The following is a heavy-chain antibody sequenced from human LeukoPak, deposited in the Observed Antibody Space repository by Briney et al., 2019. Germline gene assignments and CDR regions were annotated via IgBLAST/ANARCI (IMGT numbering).Heavy chain of an antibody. CDR2: IYYSGST. J-gene: IGHJ4*02. CDR1: GGSISSYY. V-gene: IGHV4-59*08. D-gene: IGHD3-22*01. Sequence: SETLSLTCTVSGGSISSYYWSWIRQPPGKGLEWIGYIYYSGSTNYNPSLKSRVIISVDTSKNQFSLKLSSVTAADTAVYYCARWYYYDSSGPLFDYWGQGTLVTVSS. CDR3: ARWYYYDSSGPLFDY.